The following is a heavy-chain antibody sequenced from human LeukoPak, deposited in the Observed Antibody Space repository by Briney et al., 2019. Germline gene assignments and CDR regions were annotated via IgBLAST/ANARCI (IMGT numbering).Heavy chain of an antibody. D-gene: IGHD3-22*01. CDR1: GLTFSNAW. CDR3: ARGDYYDTSGYYEN. CDR2: ISGSGGST. Sequence: PGGSLRLSCAASGLTFSNAWMSWVRQAPGKGLEWVSAISGSGGSTYYADSVKGRFTISRDNSKNTLYLQMNNLRAEDTAVYYCARGDYYDTSGYYENWGQGTLVTVSS. V-gene: IGHV3-23*01. J-gene: IGHJ4*02.